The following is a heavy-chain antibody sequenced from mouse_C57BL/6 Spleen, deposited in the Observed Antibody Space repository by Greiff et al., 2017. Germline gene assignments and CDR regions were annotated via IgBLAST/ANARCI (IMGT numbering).Heavy chain of an antibody. J-gene: IGHJ2*01. V-gene: IGHV3-6*01. CDR2: ISYDGSN. CDR3: ARASDYDPYFDY. D-gene: IGHD2-4*01. Sequence: EVKLEESGPGLVKPSQSLSLTCSVTGYSITSGYYWNWIRQFPGNKLEWMGYISYDGSNNYNPSLKNRISITRDTSKNQFFLKLNSVTTEDTATYYCARASDYDPYFDYWGQGTTLTVSS. CDR1: GYSITSGYY.